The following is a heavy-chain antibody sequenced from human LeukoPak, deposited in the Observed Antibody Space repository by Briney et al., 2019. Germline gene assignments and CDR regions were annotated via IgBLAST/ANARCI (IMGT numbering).Heavy chain of an antibody. J-gene: IGHJ3*02. CDR1: GFTFSSYG. CDR3: ARGSSYYDSSGYFSSDAFDI. CDR2: ISYDGSNK. V-gene: IGHV3-30*03. D-gene: IGHD3-22*01. Sequence: GGSLRLSCAASGFTFSSYGMHWVRQAPGKGLEWVAVISYDGSNKYYADSVKGRFTISRDNSKNTLYLQMNSLRAEDTAVYYCARGSSYYDSSGYFSSDAFDIWGQGTMVTVSS.